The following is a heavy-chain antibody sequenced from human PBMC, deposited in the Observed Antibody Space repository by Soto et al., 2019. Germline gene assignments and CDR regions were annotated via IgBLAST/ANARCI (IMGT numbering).Heavy chain of an antibody. V-gene: IGHV4-31*03. Sequence: PSETLSRTCTVSGGSISSGDYYWSWIRQHPGKGLEWIGTIYFSGTTYYNPSLKSRVTISVDTSKNQFSLNLSSVTAADTAVYYCARRDRSGFSYWLDTWGQGTLVTVSS. CDR3: ARRDRSGFSYWLDT. CDR1: GGSISSGDYY. D-gene: IGHD3-22*01. CDR2: IYFSGTT. J-gene: IGHJ5*02.